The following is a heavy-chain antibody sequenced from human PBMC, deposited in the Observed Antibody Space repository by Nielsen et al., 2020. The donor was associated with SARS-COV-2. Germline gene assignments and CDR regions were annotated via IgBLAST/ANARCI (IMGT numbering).Heavy chain of an antibody. V-gene: IGHV3-23*01. Sequence: GEFLKISCAASGFTFSSYAMSLVRQAPGKGLEWVSAISGSGGSTYYADSVKGRFTISRNNSKNTLYLQMNSLRAEDTAVYYFAKELSANVWSGNRFDPRGQGTLVTVSS. J-gene: IGHJ5*02. CDR1: GFTFSSYA. CDR3: AKELSANVWSGNRFDP. CDR2: ISGSGGST. D-gene: IGHD2-8*01.